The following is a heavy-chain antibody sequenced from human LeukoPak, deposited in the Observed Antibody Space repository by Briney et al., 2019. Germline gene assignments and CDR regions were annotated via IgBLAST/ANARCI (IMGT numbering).Heavy chain of an antibody. CDR1: GFTFSSYE. J-gene: IGHJ4*02. V-gene: IGHV3-23*01. CDR3: AKEPSWIVVDILDH. Sequence: GGSLRLSCAASGFTFSSYELTWVRQAPGKGLEWVSGISGSGGSSYYADSMKGRFTISRDNSKNTLYLQMNSLRAEDTAVYYCAKEPSWIVVDILDHWGQGTLVTVSS. D-gene: IGHD3-22*01. CDR2: ISGSGGSS.